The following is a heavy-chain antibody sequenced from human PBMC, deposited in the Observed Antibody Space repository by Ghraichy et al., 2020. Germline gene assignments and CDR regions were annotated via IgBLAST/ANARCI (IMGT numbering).Heavy chain of an antibody. CDR3: ARDRDYAFDA. CDR1: GFTFSNFP. Sequence: GGSLRLSCAASGFTFSNFPMNWVRQAPGKGLEWLSNIRTTREKVNDADYVKGRFTISRDDAKNSLYLQMSSLTEEDTAVYFCARDRDYAFDAWGQGTMVTVSS. V-gene: IGHV3-48*02. CDR2: IRTTREKV. J-gene: IGHJ3*01. D-gene: IGHD2-21*01.